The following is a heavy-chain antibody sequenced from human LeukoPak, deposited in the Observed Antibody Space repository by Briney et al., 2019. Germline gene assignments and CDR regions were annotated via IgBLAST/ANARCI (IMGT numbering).Heavy chain of an antibody. CDR2: ISAYNGNT. D-gene: IGHD2-2*01. CDR3: ARDLGDIVVVPAAISLP. CDR1: GYTFTSYG. J-gene: IGHJ5*02. V-gene: IGHV1-18*01. Sequence: ASVKVSCKASGYTFTSYGISWVRQAPGQGLEWMGWISAYNGNTNYAQKFQGRVTMTTDTSTSTAYMELRSLRSDDAAVYYCARDLGDIVVVPAAISLPWGQGTLVTVSS.